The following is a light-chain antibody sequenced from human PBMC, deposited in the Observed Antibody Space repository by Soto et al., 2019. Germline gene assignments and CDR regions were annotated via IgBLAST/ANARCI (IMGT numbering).Light chain of an antibody. CDR3: QQYGTSPRT. V-gene: IGKV3-20*01. Sequence: EVVMTQSPAILSVSPGERATLSCRASQSVGINVAWYQQKPGQAPRLLIYGASTRATGSPDRFRGSGSGTDFTLTISSLEPEDFAVYYCQQYGTSPRTFGQGTKVDIK. J-gene: IGKJ1*01. CDR1: QSVGIN. CDR2: GAS.